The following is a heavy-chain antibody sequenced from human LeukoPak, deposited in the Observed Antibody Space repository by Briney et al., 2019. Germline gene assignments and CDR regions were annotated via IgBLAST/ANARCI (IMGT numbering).Heavy chain of an antibody. CDR3: AKDRRTISDYYYFYYMDV. Sequence: GASVKVSCKASGYTFNTYYMHWVRQAPGQGLEWMGWINPDSGGTNYAQKFQGRVTLTWDTSTSTTHMELSRLRTDDTAVYFCAKDRRTISDYYYFYYMDVWGKGTTVTVSS. CDR1: GYTFNTYY. J-gene: IGHJ6*03. D-gene: IGHD1-14*01. CDR2: INPDSGGT. V-gene: IGHV1-2*02.